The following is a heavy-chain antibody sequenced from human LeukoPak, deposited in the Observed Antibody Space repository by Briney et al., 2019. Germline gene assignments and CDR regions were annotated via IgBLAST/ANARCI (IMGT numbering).Heavy chain of an antibody. V-gene: IGHV4-59*01. CDR3: ARGYYDILTGWDY. D-gene: IGHD3-9*01. CDR1: GGSISSYY. J-gene: IGHJ4*02. Sequence: PSETLSLTCTVSGGSISSYYWSWLRQPPGKGLEWIGYIYYSGSTNYNPSLKSRVTISVDTSKNQFSLKLSSVTAADTAVYYCARGYYDILTGWDYWGQGTLVTVSS. CDR2: IYYSGST.